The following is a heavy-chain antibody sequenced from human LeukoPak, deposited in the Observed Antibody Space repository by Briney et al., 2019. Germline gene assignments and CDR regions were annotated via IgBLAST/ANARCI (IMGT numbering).Heavy chain of an antibody. V-gene: IGHV1-2*02. J-gene: IGHJ4*02. Sequence: ASVKVSCKPSGYTFTVYYLHWVRQAPGQGLEWMGWINTNTGATMFAQKFQGRVTMTRDTSIGTGYLELSSLKSDDTALYYCARDRVGSGWPRPYYFEFWGRGTLVTVSS. CDR1: GYTFTVYY. CDR2: INTNTGAT. CDR3: ARDRVGSGWPRPYYFEF. D-gene: IGHD6-19*01.